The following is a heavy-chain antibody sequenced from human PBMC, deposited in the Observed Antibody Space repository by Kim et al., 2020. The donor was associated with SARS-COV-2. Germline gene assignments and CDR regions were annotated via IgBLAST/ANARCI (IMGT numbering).Heavy chain of an antibody. Sequence: SETLSLTCTVSGGSISSGGYYWSWIRQHPGKGLEWIGYIYYSGSTYYNPSLKSRVTISVDTSKNQFSLKLSSVTAADTAVYYCARDPPYSGYEYGMDVWGQGTTVTVSS. CDR2: IYYSGST. D-gene: IGHD1-26*01. J-gene: IGHJ6*02. CDR1: GGSISSGGYY. CDR3: ARDPPYSGYEYGMDV. V-gene: IGHV4-31*03.